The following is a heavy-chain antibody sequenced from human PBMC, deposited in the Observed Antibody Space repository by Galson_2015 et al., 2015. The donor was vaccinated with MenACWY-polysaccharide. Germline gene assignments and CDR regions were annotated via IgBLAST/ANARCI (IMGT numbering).Heavy chain of an antibody. CDR1: GFTFSNAW. J-gene: IGHJ4*02. D-gene: IGHD5-18*01. Sequence: LRLSCAGFGFTFSNAWMNWVRQAPGKGLEWVGRVKSKVNGGTIDYPAPVKGRFTISRDDSKNMVYLQMNSLKTEDTAVYYCTTGIQLDHWGQGTLVTVSS. CDR2: VKSKVNGGTI. CDR3: TTGIQLDH. V-gene: IGHV3-15*01.